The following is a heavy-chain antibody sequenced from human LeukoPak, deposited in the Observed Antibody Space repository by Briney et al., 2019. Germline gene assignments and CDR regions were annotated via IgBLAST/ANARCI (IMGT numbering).Heavy chain of an antibody. Sequence: PVASVKVSCKASGYIFSTYGISWVRQAPGQGLEWMGCISGYNGNTNNAQKLQGRVTMTTDTSTSTAYMELRSMRSDDTAVYYCARRRSEELDFVCWGQGALVTVSS. D-gene: IGHD6-19*01. V-gene: IGHV1-18*01. J-gene: IGHJ4*02. CDR1: GYIFSTYG. CDR3: ARRRSEELDFVC. CDR2: ISGYNGNT.